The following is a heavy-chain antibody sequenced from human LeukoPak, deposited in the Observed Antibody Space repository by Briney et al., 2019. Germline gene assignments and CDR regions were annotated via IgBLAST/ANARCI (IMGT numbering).Heavy chain of an antibody. V-gene: IGHV3-23*01. CDR1: GFTVSSNY. CDR3: AKVTSRSSSTDY. D-gene: IGHD6-13*01. J-gene: IGHJ4*02. Sequence: GGSLRLSCAASGFTVSSNYMSWVRQAPGKGLEWVSAISGSGGSTYYADSVKGRFTISRDNSKNTLYLQMNSLRAEDTAVYYCAKVTSRSSSTDYWGQGTLVTVSS. CDR2: ISGSGGST.